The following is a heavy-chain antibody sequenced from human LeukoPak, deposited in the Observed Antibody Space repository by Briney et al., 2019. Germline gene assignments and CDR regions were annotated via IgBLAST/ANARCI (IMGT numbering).Heavy chain of an antibody. Sequence: GGSLRLSCAASGFTFSSYGMHWVRQAPGKGLEWVAFIRYDGSNKYYADSVKGRFTISRDNSKNTLYLQMNSLRAEDTAVYYCARGYCSTNSCYNFDYWGQGTLVTVSS. CDR3: ARGYCSTNSCYNFDY. J-gene: IGHJ4*02. D-gene: IGHD2-2*02. V-gene: IGHV3-30*02. CDR2: IRYDGSNK. CDR1: GFTFSSYG.